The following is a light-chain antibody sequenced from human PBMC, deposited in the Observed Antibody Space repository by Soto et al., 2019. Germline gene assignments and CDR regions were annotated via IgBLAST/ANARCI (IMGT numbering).Light chain of an antibody. CDR3: QHRANWPLT. V-gene: IGKV3-15*01. Sequence: EIVMTPSPATLSVSPVESATLSCRASQSLSTDLAWYQQRPGQAPRLLIYRASTRATGIPARFSGSGSGTDFTLTISRLEPEDFALYYCQHRANWPLTFGGGTKVDIK. CDR2: RAS. CDR1: QSLSTD. J-gene: IGKJ4*01.